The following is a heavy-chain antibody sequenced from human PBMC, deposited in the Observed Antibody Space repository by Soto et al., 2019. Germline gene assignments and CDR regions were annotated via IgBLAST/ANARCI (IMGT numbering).Heavy chain of an antibody. CDR2: IYYSGST. V-gene: IGHV4-59*01. J-gene: IGHJ5*02. CDR1: GGSISSYY. CDR3: ARELRRITIFGVVTRWFDP. Sequence: SETLSLTCTVSGGSISSYYWSWIRQPPGKGLEWIGYIYYSGSTNYNPSLKSRVTISVDTSKNQFSLKLSSVTAADTAVYYCARELRRITIFGVVTRWFDPWGQGTLVTVSS. D-gene: IGHD3-3*01.